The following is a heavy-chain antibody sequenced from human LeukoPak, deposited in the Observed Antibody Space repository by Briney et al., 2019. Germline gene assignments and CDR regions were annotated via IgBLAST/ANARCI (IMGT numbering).Heavy chain of an antibody. Sequence: GRSLRLSCAASGFTFSSYSMNWVSQAPGKGLEWVSSISSSSSYIYYADSVKGRFTISRDNAKNSLYLQMNSLRAEDTAVYYCARDAETGGAFDIWGQGTMVTVSS. V-gene: IGHV3-21*01. CDR2: ISSSSSYI. D-gene: IGHD2-8*02. J-gene: IGHJ3*02. CDR3: ARDAETGGAFDI. CDR1: GFTFSSYS.